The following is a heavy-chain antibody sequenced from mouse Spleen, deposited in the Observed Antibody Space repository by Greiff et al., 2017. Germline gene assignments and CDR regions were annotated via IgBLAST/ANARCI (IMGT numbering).Heavy chain of an antibody. Sequence: VQLQQSGAELVRPGASVKLSCKASGYTFTDYYINWVKQRPGQGLEWIARIYPGSGNTYYNEKFKGKATLTAEKSSSTAYMQLSSLTSEDSAVYFCARVTTAIYFDYWGQGTTLTVSS. CDR3: ARVTTAIYFDY. V-gene: IGHV1-76*01. D-gene: IGHD1-2*01. CDR1: GYTFTDYY. CDR2: IYPGSGNT. J-gene: IGHJ2*01.